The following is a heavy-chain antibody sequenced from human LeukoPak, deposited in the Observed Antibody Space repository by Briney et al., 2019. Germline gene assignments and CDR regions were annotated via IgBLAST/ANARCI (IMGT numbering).Heavy chain of an antibody. CDR3: AHRQGSSLHLDI. CDR2: IYWDDDK. V-gene: IGHV2-5*02. D-gene: IGHD1-26*01. CDR1: GFSLSTSGIH. J-gene: IGHJ4*01. Sequence: SGPTLVISTQSLTLTCTFSGFSLSTSGIHVGWIRQPPGKALEWLAVIYWDDDKRYSPSLKSRLTITKDTSKNQVVLTMTNMDPVDTATYYCAHRQGSSLHLDIWGQGTLVTVSS.